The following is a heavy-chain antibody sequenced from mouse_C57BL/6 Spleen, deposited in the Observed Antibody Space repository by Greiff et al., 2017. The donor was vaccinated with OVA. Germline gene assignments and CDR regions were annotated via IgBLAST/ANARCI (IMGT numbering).Heavy chain of an antibody. CDR1: GYTFTNYW. Sequence: ESGAELVRPGTSVKMSCKASGYTFTNYWIGWAKQRPGHGLEWIGDIYPGGGYTNYNEKFKGKATLTADKSSSTAYMQFSSLTSEDSAIYYCATGSTAPNYWGQGTTLTVSS. CDR3: ATGSTAPNY. J-gene: IGHJ2*01. D-gene: IGHD1-2*01. CDR2: IYPGGGYT. V-gene: IGHV1-63*01.